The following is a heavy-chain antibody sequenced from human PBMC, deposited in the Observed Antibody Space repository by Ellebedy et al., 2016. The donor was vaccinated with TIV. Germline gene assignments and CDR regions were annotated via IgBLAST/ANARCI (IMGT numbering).Heavy chain of an antibody. D-gene: IGHD5-12*01. CDR3: AKESGNNGYDGGFDY. J-gene: IGHJ4*02. CDR1: GFTFSSYA. CDR2: SSGSSGST. V-gene: IGHV3-23*01. Sequence: PGGSLRLSCAASGFTFSSYAMSWVRQGTGEGLGRVSASSGSSGSTYYADSVKGRFTISRDNSKNTLYLKMNSLSAEDTAIYYCAKESGNNGYDGGFDYWGQGSLVTVSS.